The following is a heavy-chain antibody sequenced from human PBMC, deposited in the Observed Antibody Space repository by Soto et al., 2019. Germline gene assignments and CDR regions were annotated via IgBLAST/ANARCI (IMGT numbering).Heavy chain of an antibody. J-gene: IGHJ5*02. CDR1: GYTFTCYD. V-gene: IGHV1-8*01. CDR3: ARWIVVVPAADNWFDP. D-gene: IGHD2-2*01. Sequence: ASVKVSCKASGYTFTCYDINWVRQATGQGLEWMGWMNPNSGNTGYAQKFQGRVTMTRNTSISTAYMELSSLRSEDTAVYYCARWIVVVPAADNWFDPWGQGTLVTV. CDR2: MNPNSGNT.